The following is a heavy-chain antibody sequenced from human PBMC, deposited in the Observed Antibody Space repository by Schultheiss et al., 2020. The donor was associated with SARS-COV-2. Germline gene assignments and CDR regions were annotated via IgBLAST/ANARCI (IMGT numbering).Heavy chain of an antibody. D-gene: IGHD1-1*01. CDR3: ARAGEHAFDI. CDR2: IWYDGSNK. J-gene: IGHJ3*02. Sequence: GGSLRLSCAASGFTFSSYAMSWVRQAPGKGLEWVAVIWYDGSNKYYADSVKGRFTISRDNSKNTLYLQMNSLRDEDTAVYYCARAGEHAFDIWGQGTTVTVSS. CDR1: GFTFSSYA. V-gene: IGHV3-33*08.